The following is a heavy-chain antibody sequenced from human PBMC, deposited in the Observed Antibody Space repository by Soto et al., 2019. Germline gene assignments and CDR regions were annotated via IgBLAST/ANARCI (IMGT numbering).Heavy chain of an antibody. J-gene: IGHJ4*02. CDR2: IYYSGST. Sequence: QVQLQESGPGLVKPSETLSLTCTVSGGSISSYYWSWIRQPPGKGLEWIGYIYYSGSTNYNPSLKSRVTTSVDTSKNQFSLKLSSVTAADTAVYYCARLEYGSGWYRFGYWGQGTLVTVSS. CDR1: GGSISSYY. V-gene: IGHV4-59*01. CDR3: ARLEYGSGWYRFGY. D-gene: IGHD6-19*01.